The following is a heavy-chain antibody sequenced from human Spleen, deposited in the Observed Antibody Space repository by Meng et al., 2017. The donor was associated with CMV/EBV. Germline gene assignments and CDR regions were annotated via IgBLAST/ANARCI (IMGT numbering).Heavy chain of an antibody. CDR2: INHYNGTT. Sequence: ASVKVSCNVSGYTFTIYGVSWVRQAPGQGLKWMGWINHYNGTTKYAQKFQGRVTMTTDTSTSTVYMELRSLRSDDTAVYYCARDQGGNWFDPWGQGTLVTVSS. D-gene: IGHD3-16*01. CDR3: ARDQGGNWFDP. J-gene: IGHJ5*02. CDR1: GYTFTIYG. V-gene: IGHV1-18*01.